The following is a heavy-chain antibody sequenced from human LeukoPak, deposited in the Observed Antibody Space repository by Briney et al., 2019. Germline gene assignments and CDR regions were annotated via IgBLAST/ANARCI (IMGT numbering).Heavy chain of an antibody. Sequence: PGGSLRLSCAASGLSVRSDFMSWVRQAPGKGLEWVSVIYSGGSTYYADSVKGRFTISRDNSKNTLYLQMNSLRAEDTAVYYCAREGDGDPIDYWGQGTLVTVSS. CDR2: IYSGGST. CDR1: GLSVRSDF. CDR3: AREGDGDPIDY. D-gene: IGHD4-17*01. V-gene: IGHV3-53*01. J-gene: IGHJ4*02.